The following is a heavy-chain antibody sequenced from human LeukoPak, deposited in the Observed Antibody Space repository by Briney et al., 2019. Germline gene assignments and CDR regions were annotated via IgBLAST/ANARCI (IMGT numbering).Heavy chain of an antibody. D-gene: IGHD3-16*01. CDR1: GGTLSSYA. Sequence: GASVKVSCKASGGTLSSYAISWVRQAPGQGLEWMGRIIPILGIANYAQKFQGRVTITADKSTSTAYMELSSLRSEDTAVYYCARSAGDYIWGSYAYWGQGTLVTVSS. J-gene: IGHJ4*02. V-gene: IGHV1-69*04. CDR2: IIPILGIA. CDR3: ARSAGDYIWGSYAY.